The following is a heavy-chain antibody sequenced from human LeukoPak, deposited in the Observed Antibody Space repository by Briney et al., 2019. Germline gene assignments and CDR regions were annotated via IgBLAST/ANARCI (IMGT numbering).Heavy chain of an antibody. Sequence: SETLSLTCAVYGGSFSGYYWSWIRQPPGKGLEWIGEINHSGSTNYNPSLKSRVTISVDTSKNQFSLKLSSVTAADTAVYYCARSHTAVVSWGQGTLVTVSS. V-gene: IGHV4-34*01. J-gene: IGHJ5*02. CDR2: INHSGST. CDR3: ARSHTAVVS. CDR1: GGSFSGYY. D-gene: IGHD5-18*01.